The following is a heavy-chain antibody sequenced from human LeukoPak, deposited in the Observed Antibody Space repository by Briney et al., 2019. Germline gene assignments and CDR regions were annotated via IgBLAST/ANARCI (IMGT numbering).Heavy chain of an antibody. Sequence: GESLRLSCAASGVTFSSYTFSNYAIRWVRQAPGKGLEWVSAVGGSCVSTYYADSVKSRFTISRDNSKNTLYLQMNGLRAEDTAVYYCAKGVENSGIYYYYYLDVWGKGTTVTVSS. D-gene: IGHD2/OR15-2a*01. CDR1: GVTFSSYTFSNYA. CDR2: VGGSCVST. J-gene: IGHJ6*03. V-gene: IGHV3-23*01. CDR3: AKGVENSGIYYYYYLDV.